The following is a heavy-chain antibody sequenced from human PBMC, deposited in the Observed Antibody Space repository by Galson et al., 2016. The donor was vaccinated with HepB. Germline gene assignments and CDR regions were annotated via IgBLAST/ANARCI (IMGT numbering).Heavy chain of an antibody. V-gene: IGHV4-39*01. CDR2: IYYSGNT. CDR1: GDSIRNYY. CDR3: ARSRTTSGWFGRAFDV. J-gene: IGHJ3*01. Sequence: SETLSLTCTVSGDSIRNYYWGWIRQPPGKGLDWIGSIYYSGNTYYKSSLKSRVTISIDTSKKQFSLKLSSVTAADTAVYYCARSRTTSGWFGRAFDVWGQGTTVTVSS. D-gene: IGHD3-10*01.